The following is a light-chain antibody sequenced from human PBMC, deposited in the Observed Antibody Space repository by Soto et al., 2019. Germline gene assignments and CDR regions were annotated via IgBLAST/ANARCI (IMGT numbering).Light chain of an antibody. CDR3: SSHAGSKNVV. J-gene: IGLJ2*01. CDR2: EVS. CDR1: SSDVGGYNY. V-gene: IGLV2-8*01. Sequence: QSALTQPPSASGSPGQSVTISCTGISSDVGGYNYVSWYQHHPGKAPKLMIYEVSKRPSGVPDRFSGSKSGNTASLTVSGLQAEDEADYYCSSHAGSKNVVFGGGTKVTVL.